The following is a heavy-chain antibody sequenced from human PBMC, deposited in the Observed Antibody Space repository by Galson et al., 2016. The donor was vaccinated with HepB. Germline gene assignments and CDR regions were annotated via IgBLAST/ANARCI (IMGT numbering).Heavy chain of an antibody. D-gene: IGHD1-26*01. Sequence: SETLSLTCGVSGVSISNSNSYWGWIRQPPGKVLQWIGTVYFSGTTYYSPSLKGRVTMSIDSAKNQFSLKLTSVTAADTAIYFCAKSKVNSGGYWIFDFWGQGALITVSS. CDR2: VYFSGTT. V-gene: IGHV4-39*07. CDR1: GVSISNSNSY. J-gene: IGHJ4*02. CDR3: AKSKVNSGGYWIFDF.